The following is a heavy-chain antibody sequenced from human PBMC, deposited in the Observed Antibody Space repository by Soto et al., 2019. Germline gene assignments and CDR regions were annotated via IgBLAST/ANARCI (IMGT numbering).Heavy chain of an antibody. V-gene: IGHV1-3*01. CDR1: GYTFTSYA. J-gene: IGHJ4*02. CDR2: INAGNGNT. CDR3: ARDTTFTIFGVVARPQTFDY. Sequence: ASVKVSCKASGYTFTSYAMHWVRQAPGQRLEWMGWINAGNGNTKYSQKFQGRVTITRDTSASTAYVELSSLRSEDTAVYYCARDTTFTIFGVVARPQTFDYWGQGTLVTVSS. D-gene: IGHD3-3*01.